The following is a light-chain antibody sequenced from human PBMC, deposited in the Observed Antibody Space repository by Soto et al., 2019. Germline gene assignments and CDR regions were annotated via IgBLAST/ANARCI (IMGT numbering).Light chain of an antibody. CDR3: QQYESSPRT. Sequence: ILLTQSPATLSLSPWETATLSCRASQSVSRYLAWYQQKPFQAPRLVIYDESNRATGIPARFSGSGSGTDFTLAISSLEPGDFAVYYCQQYESSPRTFGQGTKVDI. CDR2: DES. CDR1: QSVSRY. V-gene: IGKV3-11*01. J-gene: IGKJ1*01.